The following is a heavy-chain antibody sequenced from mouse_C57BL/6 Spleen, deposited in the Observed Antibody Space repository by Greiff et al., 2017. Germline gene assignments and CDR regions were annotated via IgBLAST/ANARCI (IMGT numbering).Heavy chain of an antibody. D-gene: IGHD2-2*01. Sequence: EVQGVESGGGLVKPGGSLKLSCAASGFTFSDYGMHWVRQAPEQGLEWVAYISSGSSTIYYADTVKGRFTISRDHAKNTLFLQMTSLRSEDTSMYYCANGLGNWCFDVWGTGTTDTVSS. CDR3: ANGLGNWCFDV. CDR1: GFTFSDYG. CDR2: ISSGSSTI. V-gene: IGHV5-17*01. J-gene: IGHJ1*03.